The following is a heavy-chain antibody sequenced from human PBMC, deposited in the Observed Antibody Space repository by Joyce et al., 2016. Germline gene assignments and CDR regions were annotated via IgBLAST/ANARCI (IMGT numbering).Heavy chain of an antibody. CDR3: ARNYYGSGSYYRAFDY. J-gene: IGHJ4*02. D-gene: IGHD3-10*01. Sequence: EVQLVQSGAEVKKPGESPKISCKASGYSFTNYWIGWVRQMPGKGLEWMWIIFPGDSDTRYSPSFQGQVTISADKSISTAYLQWSSLKASDTAMYYCARNYYGSGSYYRAFDYWGQGTLVTVSS. CDR1: GYSFTNYW. CDR2: IFPGDSDT. V-gene: IGHV5-51*01.